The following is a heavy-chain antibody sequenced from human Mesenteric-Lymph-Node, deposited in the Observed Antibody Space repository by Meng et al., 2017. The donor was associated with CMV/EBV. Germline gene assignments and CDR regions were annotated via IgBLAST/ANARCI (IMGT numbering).Heavy chain of an antibody. Sequence: GGSLRLSCQGSGYTFRKYSFVWVRQMPGKGLEWMGLIYPTDSETTYRPSFQGQVTITADKSINTAYLQWRSLKASDTAMYYCATSYYDFWSGSLRNHGMDVWGQGTTVTVSYVMDVWGQGTTVTVSS. CDR3: ATSYYDFWSGSLRNHGMDVWGQGTTVTVSYVMDV. CDR2: IYPTDSET. CDR1: GYTFRKYS. D-gene: IGHD3-3*01. J-gene: IGHJ6*02. V-gene: IGHV5-51*01.